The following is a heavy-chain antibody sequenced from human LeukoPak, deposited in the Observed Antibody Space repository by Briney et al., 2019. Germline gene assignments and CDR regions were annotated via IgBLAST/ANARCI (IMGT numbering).Heavy chain of an antibody. CDR2: ISSSSSTI. CDR3: AIEVRAFDY. V-gene: IGHV3-48*01. CDR1: GFTFSSYS. Sequence: GGSLRLSCAASGFTFSSYSMNWVRQAPGKGLEWVSYISSSSSTIYYADSVKGRFTISRDNSKNTLYLQMNSLRAEDTAVYYCAIEVRAFDYWGQGTLVTVSS. J-gene: IGHJ4*02. D-gene: IGHD3-10*01.